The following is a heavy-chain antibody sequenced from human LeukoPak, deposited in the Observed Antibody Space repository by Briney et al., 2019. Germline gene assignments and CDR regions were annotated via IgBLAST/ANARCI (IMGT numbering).Heavy chain of an antibody. CDR2: ITGDGGGT. CDR1: GITFNSYA. V-gene: IGHV3-23*01. CDR3: AKETSSGNFVTIDC. Sequence: PGGSLRLSCAASGITFNSYAMSWVRQVPGKGLEWVSAITGDGGGTNHADSVKGRFTISRDNSRNTLYLQMNSLRAEDTAVYYCAKETSSGNFVTIDCWGQGTLVTVSS. J-gene: IGHJ4*02. D-gene: IGHD1-26*01.